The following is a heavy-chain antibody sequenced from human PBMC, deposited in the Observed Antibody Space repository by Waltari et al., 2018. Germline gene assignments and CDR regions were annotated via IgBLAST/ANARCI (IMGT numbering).Heavy chain of an antibody. CDR3: ARGYYDFWSGYYYDAFDI. J-gene: IGHJ3*02. CDR1: GGSISSYS. V-gene: IGHV4-59*13. Sequence: QVQLQESGPGLVKPSETLSLTCTVSGGSISSYSWSWIRPPPGKGLEWIGYIYYSGSTNYNPSLKSRVTISVDTSKNQFSLKLSSVTAADTAVYYCARGYYDFWSGYYYDAFDIWGQGTMVTVSS. CDR2: IYYSGST. D-gene: IGHD3-3*01.